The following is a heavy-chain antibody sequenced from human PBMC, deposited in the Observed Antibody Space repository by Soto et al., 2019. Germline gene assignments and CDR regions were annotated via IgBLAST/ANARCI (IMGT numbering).Heavy chain of an antibody. CDR1: GGSISSYY. CDR3: ARDQRVGATRGAFDI. CDR2: IYTSGST. Sequence: SETLSLTCTVSGGSISSYYWSWIRQPAGKGLEWIGRIYTSGSTNYNPSLKSRVTMSVDTSKNQFSLKLSSVTAADTAVYYCARDQRVGATRGAFDIWGQGTMVTVSS. D-gene: IGHD1-26*01. V-gene: IGHV4-4*07. J-gene: IGHJ3*02.